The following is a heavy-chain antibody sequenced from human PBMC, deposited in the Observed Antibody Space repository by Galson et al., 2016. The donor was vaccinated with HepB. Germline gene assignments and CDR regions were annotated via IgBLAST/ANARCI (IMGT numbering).Heavy chain of an antibody. J-gene: IGHJ4*02. D-gene: IGHD3-3*01. CDR2: IRSKTDGETT. CDR3: TSLYYDFWSGDWHSFDY. V-gene: IGHV3-15*01. Sequence: SLRLSCAASGFRFTSAWMSWVRQTPGKGLEWVGRIRSKTDGETTDYAAAVKGRFTISRDDSKNVLYIEMKSLKIEDTAVYYCTSLYYDFWSGDWHSFDYWGQGAPVTVSS. CDR1: GFRFTSAW.